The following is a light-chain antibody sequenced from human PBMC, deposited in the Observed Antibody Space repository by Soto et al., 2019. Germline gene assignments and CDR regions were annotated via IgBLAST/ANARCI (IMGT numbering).Light chain of an antibody. CDR3: QQSYSTPLT. CDR2: AAS. J-gene: IGKJ4*01. Sequence: EIVLTQSPGTLSLSPGERATLSCRASQSVSSRLAWYQQKPGQAPRLLIYAASSRATGIPDRFSGSGSGTDFTLTISSLQPEDFATYYCQQSYSTPLTFGGGTKVDIK. V-gene: IGKV3-20*01. CDR1: QSVSSR.